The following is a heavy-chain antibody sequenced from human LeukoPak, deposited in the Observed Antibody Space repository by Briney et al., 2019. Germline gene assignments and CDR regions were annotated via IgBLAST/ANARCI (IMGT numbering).Heavy chain of an antibody. CDR3: ARGLEFWSGYYRSAHFDY. Sequence: PGGSLRLSCAASGFTFSSYSMNWVRQPPGKGLEWIGSIYYSGSTYYNPSLKSRVTISVDTSKNQFSLKLSSVTAADTAVYYCARGLEFWSGYYRSAHFDYWGQGTLVTVSS. V-gene: IGHV4-39*07. D-gene: IGHD3-3*01. CDR1: GFTFSSYS. J-gene: IGHJ4*02. CDR2: IYYSGST.